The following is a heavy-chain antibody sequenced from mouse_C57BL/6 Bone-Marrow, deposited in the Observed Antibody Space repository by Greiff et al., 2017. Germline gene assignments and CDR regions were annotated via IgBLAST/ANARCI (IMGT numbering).Heavy chain of an antibody. J-gene: IGHJ1*03. D-gene: IGHD1-1*01. CDR2: IHPNSGST. Sequence: VQLQQPGAELVKPGASVKLSCKASGYTFTSYWMHWVKQRPGQGLEWIGMIHPNSGSTNYNEKFKSKATLTVDKSSSTAYMQLSSLTSEDSAVYYCARWAILIHYGSSYVWYFDVWGTGTTVTVSS. CDR1: GYTFTSYW. V-gene: IGHV1-64*01. CDR3: ARWAILIHYGSSYVWYFDV.